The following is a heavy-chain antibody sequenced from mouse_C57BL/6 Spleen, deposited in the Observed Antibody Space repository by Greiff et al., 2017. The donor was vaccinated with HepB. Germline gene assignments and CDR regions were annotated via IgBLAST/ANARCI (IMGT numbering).Heavy chain of an antibody. CDR2: IDPSDSET. V-gene: IGHV1-52*01. CDR3: ASGYYYAMDY. D-gene: IGHD2-2*01. CDR1: GYTFTSYW. Sequence: QVHVKQPGAELVRPGSSVKLSCKASGYTFTSYWMHWVKQRPIQGLEWIGNIDPSDSETHYNQKFKDKATLTVDKSSSTAYMQLSSLTSEDSAVYYCASGYYYAMDYWGQGTSVTVSS. J-gene: IGHJ4*01.